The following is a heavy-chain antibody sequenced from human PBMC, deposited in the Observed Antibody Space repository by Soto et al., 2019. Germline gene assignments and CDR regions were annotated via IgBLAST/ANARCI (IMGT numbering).Heavy chain of an antibody. CDR3: ARDITSVVVVTATRGPFDY. D-gene: IGHD2-21*02. Sequence: GGSLRLSCAASGFTFSSYAMHWVRQAPGKGLEWVAVISYDGSNKYYADSVKGRFTISRDNSKNTLYLQMNSLRAEDTAVYYSARDITSVVVVTATRGPFDYWGQGTLVTVSS. V-gene: IGHV3-30-3*01. CDR2: ISYDGSNK. CDR1: GFTFSSYA. J-gene: IGHJ4*02.